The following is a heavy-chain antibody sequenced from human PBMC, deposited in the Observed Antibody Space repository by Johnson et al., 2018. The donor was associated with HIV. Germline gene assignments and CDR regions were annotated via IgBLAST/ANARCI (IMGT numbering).Heavy chain of an antibody. J-gene: IGHJ3*01. CDR2: ISGSGGST. V-gene: IGHV3-23*04. D-gene: IGHD5-18*01. CDR1: GFTFSSYA. CDR3: ARDGGYSYFAFDL. Sequence: VQLVESGGGVVRPGGSLRLSCTASGFTFSSYAMSWVRQAPGKGLEWVSAISGSGGSTYYADSVKGRSAISRDNSKNTFYLQMNTVRAEDTAVYYCARDGGYSYFAFDLWGQGTVVTVSS.